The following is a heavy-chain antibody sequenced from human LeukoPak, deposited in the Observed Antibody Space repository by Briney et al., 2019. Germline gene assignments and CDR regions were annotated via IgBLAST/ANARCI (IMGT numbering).Heavy chain of an antibody. Sequence: GASVKVSCKAFGYTFTGYYMHWVRQAPGHGLEWMGWINPNSGSRSYAQKFQGRVTMTRDTSIGTAYMELSRLKSDDTAVYHCARGDGYSYGYLGYWGQGTLVTVSS. CDR2: INPNSGSR. V-gene: IGHV1-2*02. D-gene: IGHD5-18*01. CDR3: ARGDGYSYGYLGY. J-gene: IGHJ4*02. CDR1: GYTFTGYY.